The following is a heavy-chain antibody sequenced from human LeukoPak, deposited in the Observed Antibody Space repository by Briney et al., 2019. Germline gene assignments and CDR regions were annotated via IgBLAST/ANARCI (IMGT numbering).Heavy chain of an antibody. Sequence: SETLSLTCAVSGYSISSGYYWGWIRPPPGKGLEWIGNIYHSGSTYYNPSLKSRVTISVDTPKNQFSLKLSSVTAADTAVYYCARRFSNSHFDYWGQGTLVTVSS. J-gene: IGHJ4*02. CDR2: IYHSGST. V-gene: IGHV4-38-2*01. D-gene: IGHD6-6*01. CDR1: GYSISSGYY. CDR3: ARRFSNSHFDY.